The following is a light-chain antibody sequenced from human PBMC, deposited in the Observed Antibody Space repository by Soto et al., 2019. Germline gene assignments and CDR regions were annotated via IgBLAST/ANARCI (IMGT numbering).Light chain of an antibody. CDR2: KAS. Sequence: DSRIIQSPSTVSASVGDRDTITCWASQSISSWLAWYQQKPGKAPKLLIYKASSLESGVPSRFSGSGSGTEFTLTISSLQPDDFATYYCQQYNSYPTFGQGTKVEIK. J-gene: IGKJ1*01. CDR3: QQYNSYPT. V-gene: IGKV1-5*03. CDR1: QSISSW.